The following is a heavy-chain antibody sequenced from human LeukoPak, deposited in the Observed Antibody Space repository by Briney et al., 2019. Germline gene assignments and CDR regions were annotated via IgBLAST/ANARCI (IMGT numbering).Heavy chain of an antibody. CDR1: GYTFTDYY. Sequence: VASVNVSFKASGYTFTDYYMHWVRQAPAQGLEWMGIINPSGGSTSYAQKFQGRVTMTSDTSTSTVYMELSSLRSEDTAVYYCARVSSGQVDYWGQGTLVTVSS. D-gene: IGHD3-22*01. CDR3: ARVSSGQVDY. J-gene: IGHJ4*02. V-gene: IGHV1-46*01. CDR2: INPSGGST.